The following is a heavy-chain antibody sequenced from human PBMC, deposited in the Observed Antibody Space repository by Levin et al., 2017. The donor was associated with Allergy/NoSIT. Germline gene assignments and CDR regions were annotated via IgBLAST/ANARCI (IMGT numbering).Heavy chain of an antibody. CDR3: ARPALWFGDNWFDP. J-gene: IGHJ5*02. D-gene: IGHD3-10*01. CDR2: IKSDGSST. Sequence: GGSRRLSCTASGFIFSSYWMHWVRQAPGKGPVWVSRIKSDGSSTSYADSVKGRFTISRDNAKNTLYLQMNSLRVEDTAVYYCARPALWFGDNWFDPWGQGTLVTVSS. V-gene: IGHV3-74*01. CDR1: GFIFSSYW.